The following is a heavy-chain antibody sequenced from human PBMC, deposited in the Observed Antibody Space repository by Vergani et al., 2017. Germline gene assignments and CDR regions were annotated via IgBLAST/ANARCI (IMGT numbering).Heavy chain of an antibody. D-gene: IGHD6-19*01. Sequence: QVQLVQSGAEVKKPGASVKVSCKASGYTFTGYYMHWVRQAPGQGLEWMGWINPNSGGTNYAQKFQGRVTMTRDTSISTAYMELSRLRSDDTAVYYCFIAVAADGSGSDYFDYWGQGTLVTVSS. CDR3: FIAVAADGSGSDYFDY. CDR2: INPNSGGT. CDR1: GYTFTGYY. V-gene: IGHV1-2*02. J-gene: IGHJ4*02.